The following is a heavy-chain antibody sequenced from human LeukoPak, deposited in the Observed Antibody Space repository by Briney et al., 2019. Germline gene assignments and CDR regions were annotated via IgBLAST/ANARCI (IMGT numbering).Heavy chain of an antibody. J-gene: IGHJ4*02. D-gene: IGHD3-9*01. CDR1: GLTFSNSA. CDR2: ISGETNNT. V-gene: IGHV3-23*01. Sequence: QAGGSLRLSCVASGLTFSNSAMTWVRQGPGKGLEWVSSISGETNNTYYSDSVKGRFTISRDNSKNTLYLQMNNLRAEDTAIYYCAKAANYDILTGYYLDYWGQGTLVTVSS. CDR3: AKAANYDILTGYYLDY.